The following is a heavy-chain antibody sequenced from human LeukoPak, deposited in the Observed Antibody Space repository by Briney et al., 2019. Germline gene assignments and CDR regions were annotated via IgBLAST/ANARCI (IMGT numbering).Heavy chain of an antibody. Sequence: GGSLRLSCAASGLSVSNNYMSWVRQAPGKGLEWVSSIYSGGSADSVKGRFTISRDNSQNTVYLQMNGLRDEDTAVYYCAREGTYGRFDYWGQGTLVTVS. J-gene: IGHJ4*02. CDR1: GLSVSNNY. CDR2: IYSGG. D-gene: IGHD3-10*01. V-gene: IGHV3-66*01. CDR3: AREGTYGRFDY.